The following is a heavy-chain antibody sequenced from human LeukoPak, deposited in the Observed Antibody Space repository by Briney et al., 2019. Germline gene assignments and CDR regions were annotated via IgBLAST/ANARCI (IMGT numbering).Heavy chain of an antibody. CDR3: ARGGGASITIFGVVTRRPNYFDY. J-gene: IGHJ4*02. CDR1: GGSFSGYY. D-gene: IGHD3-3*01. Sequence: SETLSLTCAVYGGSFSGYYWSWIRQPPGKGLEWIGEINHSGSTNYNPSLKSRFTISVDTSKNQFSLKLSSVTAADTAVYYCARGGGASITIFGVVTRRPNYFDYWGQGTLVTVSS. V-gene: IGHV4-34*01. CDR2: INHSGST.